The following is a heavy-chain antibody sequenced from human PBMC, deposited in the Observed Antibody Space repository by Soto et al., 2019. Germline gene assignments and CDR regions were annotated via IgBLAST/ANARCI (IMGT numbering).Heavy chain of an antibody. D-gene: IGHD3-3*02. J-gene: IGHJ6*02. V-gene: IGHV5-10-1*01. CDR3: ARSMQLVSSFWDYYYYGMDI. Sequence: AESLKISCKGSGYSFTSYWISRVRQMPGKGLEWMGRIDPSDSYTNYSPYFQGHVTISADKSISTAYLQWSSLSGWDTAMYYCARSMQLVSSFWDYYYYGMDIWGQGTTVTVS. CDR2: IDPSDSYT. CDR1: GYSFTSYW.